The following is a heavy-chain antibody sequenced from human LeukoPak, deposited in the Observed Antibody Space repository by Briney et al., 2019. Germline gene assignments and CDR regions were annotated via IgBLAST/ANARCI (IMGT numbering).Heavy chain of an antibody. CDR1: GFTFTNYA. Sequence: PGGSLRLSCAASGFTFTNYAMSWVRQAPGKGLEWVSSISSSGGSTYYPDSVKGRFTISRDNSKNTLYLQLNSLRTEDTAVYYCAKDRPLSLYGTGPWDSWGQGTLVTVSS. J-gene: IGHJ4*02. D-gene: IGHD3-10*01. CDR3: AKDRPLSLYGTGPWDS. CDR2: ISSSGGST. V-gene: IGHV3-23*01.